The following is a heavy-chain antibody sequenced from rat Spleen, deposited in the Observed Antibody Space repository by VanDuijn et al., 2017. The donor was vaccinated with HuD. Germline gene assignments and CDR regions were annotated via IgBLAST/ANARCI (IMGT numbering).Heavy chain of an antibody. CDR2: ISYDGGST. V-gene: IGHV5-20*01. D-gene: IGHD1-11*01. CDR1: GFTFSNYG. Sequence: EVQLVESGGGLVQPGRSMKLSCAASGFTFSNYGMAWVRQAPKKGLEWVSYISYDGGSTYYRDPVKGRFTISRNNAKSTLYLQMDSLRSEDTATYYCTTAGRDWYLDFWGPGTMVTVSS. CDR3: TTAGRDWYLDF. J-gene: IGHJ1*01.